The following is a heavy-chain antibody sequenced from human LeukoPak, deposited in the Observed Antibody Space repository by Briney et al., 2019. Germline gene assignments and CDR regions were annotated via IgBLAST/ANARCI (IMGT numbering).Heavy chain of an antibody. D-gene: IGHD3-10*01. J-gene: IGHJ4*02. CDR1: GFAFNTYA. CDR2: LSGNGVKT. CDR3: AKDLNYGFDY. V-gene: IGHV3-23*01. Sequence: GGSLRLSCAASGFAFNTYAMSWVRQAPGKGLDWVSALSGNGVKTYYAGSVRGRFTISRDNSKNRLYLQMHSLRAEDTAVYYCAKDLNYGFDYWGQGTLVTVSS.